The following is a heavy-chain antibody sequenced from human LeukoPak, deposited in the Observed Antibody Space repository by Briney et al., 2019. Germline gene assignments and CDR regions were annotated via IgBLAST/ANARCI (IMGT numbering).Heavy chain of an antibody. CDR1: GFTLSSYE. D-gene: IGHD3-10*02. Sequence: GGSLRLSCTASGFTLSSYEMSWIRQAPGKGLEWVSSIDYSGGSTHYADSVVGRFTISRDNSKNTLYLQLNSLSADDTAVYYCAELGITMIGGVWGKGTTVTISS. CDR2: IDYSGGST. CDR3: AELGITMIGGV. V-gene: IGHV3-23*01. J-gene: IGHJ6*04.